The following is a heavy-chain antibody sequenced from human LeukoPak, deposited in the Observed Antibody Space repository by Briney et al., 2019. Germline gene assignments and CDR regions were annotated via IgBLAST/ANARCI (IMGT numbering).Heavy chain of an antibody. D-gene: IGHD6-19*01. Sequence: SETLSLTCTVSGYSISSGYYWGWIRQPPGKGLEWIGSIYYSGSTYYNPSLKSRVTISVDTSKNQFSLKLSSVTAADTAVYYCARRPGAGFDYWGQETLVTVSS. CDR1: GYSISSGYY. CDR3: ARRPGAGFDY. V-gene: IGHV4-38-2*02. J-gene: IGHJ4*02. CDR2: IYYSGST.